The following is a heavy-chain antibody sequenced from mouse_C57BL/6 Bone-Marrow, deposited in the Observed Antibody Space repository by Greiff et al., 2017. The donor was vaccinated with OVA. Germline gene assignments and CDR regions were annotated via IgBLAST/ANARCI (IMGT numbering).Heavy chain of an antibody. D-gene: IGHD2-5*01. J-gene: IGHJ3*01. CDR1: GYTFTSYW. Sequence: QVQLQQPGAELVRPGSSVKLSCKASGYTFTSYWMHWVKQRPIQGLEWIGNIDPSDSETHYNQKFKDKATLTVDKSSSTAYMQLSSLTSDDSAVYYCARAEDYSNFAYWGQGTLVTVSA. CDR2: IDPSDSET. CDR3: ARAEDYSNFAY. V-gene: IGHV1-52*01.